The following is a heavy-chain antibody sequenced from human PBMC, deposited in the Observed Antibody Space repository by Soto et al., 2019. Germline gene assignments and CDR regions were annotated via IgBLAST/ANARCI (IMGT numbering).Heavy chain of an antibody. CDR1: GGSFSGYY. V-gene: IGHV4-34*01. CDR3: AKGPQGGYFDSGSFSSGGY. Sequence: SETLSLTCAVYGGSFSGYYLSWIRQPPGKGLEWIGEVNHSGRTNYNPTLKSRVTISVDTSKNQLSLKLNSVTAADTAVYYCAKGPQGGYFDSGSFSSGGYWGQGTLVTV. J-gene: IGHJ4*02. D-gene: IGHD3-10*01. CDR2: VNHSGRT.